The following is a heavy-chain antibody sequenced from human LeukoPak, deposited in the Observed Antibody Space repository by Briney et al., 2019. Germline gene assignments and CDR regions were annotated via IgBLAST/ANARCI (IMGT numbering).Heavy chain of an antibody. J-gene: IGHJ4*02. CDR1: GGSISSSSYY. CDR2: IYYSGST. CDR3: ARRSYYGGDGY. V-gene: IGHV4-39*01. D-gene: IGHD4-17*01. Sequence: SETLSVTCTVSGGSISSSSYYWGWIRQPPGKGLEWIGSIYYSGSTYYNPSLKSRVTISVDTSKNQFSLKLSSVTAADTAVYYCARRSYYGGDGYWGQGTLVTVSS.